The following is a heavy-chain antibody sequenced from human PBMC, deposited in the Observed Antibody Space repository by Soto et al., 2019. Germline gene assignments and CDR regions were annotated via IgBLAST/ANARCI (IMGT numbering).Heavy chain of an antibody. CDR2: ISYDGSSK. CDR3: AKDSGYGDYEFSGAFDI. Sequence: PGGSLRLSCAASGFTFSSYGMHWVRQAPGKGLEWVAVISYDGSSKYYADSVKGRFTISRDNSKNTLYLQMNSLRAEDTAVYYCAKDSGYGDYEFSGAFDIWGQGTMVTVSS. D-gene: IGHD4-17*01. J-gene: IGHJ3*02. CDR1: GFTFSSYG. V-gene: IGHV3-30*18.